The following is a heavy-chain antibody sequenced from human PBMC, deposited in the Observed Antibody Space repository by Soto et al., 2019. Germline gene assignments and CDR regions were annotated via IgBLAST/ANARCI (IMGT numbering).Heavy chain of an antibody. CDR3: ARMYSSGWYRGLDWFDP. D-gene: IGHD6-19*01. Sequence: SGPTLVNPTQTLTLTCTFSGFSLSTSGVGVGWIRQPPGKALEWLALVYWNDGKRYSPSLKSRLTITKDTSKNQVVLTMTNMDPVDTATYYCARMYSSGWYRGLDWFDPWGQGTLVTVSS. CDR1: GFSLSTSGVG. CDR2: VYWNDGK. V-gene: IGHV2-5*01. J-gene: IGHJ5*02.